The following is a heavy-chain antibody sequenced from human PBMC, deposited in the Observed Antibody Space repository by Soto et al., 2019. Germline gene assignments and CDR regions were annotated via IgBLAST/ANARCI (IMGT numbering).Heavy chain of an antibody. CDR2: IYSGGTI. D-gene: IGHD5-12*01. CDR1: GFTVTINY. CDR3: HGYGY. J-gene: IGHJ4*02. Sequence: EVQVVESGGGLVQPGGSLRLSCAVSGFTVTINYMSWVRQAPGKGLEWVSVIYSGGTIYYADSVKGRFTISRDTSKNTLYLHMNSLRGDDTAVYYCHGYGYWGQGTLVTVS. V-gene: IGHV3-53*01.